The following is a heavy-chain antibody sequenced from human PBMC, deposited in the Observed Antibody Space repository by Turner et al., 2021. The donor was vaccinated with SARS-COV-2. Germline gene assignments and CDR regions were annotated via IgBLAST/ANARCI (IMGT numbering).Heavy chain of an antibody. CDR2: INHSGST. CDR3: ARGRAAAAGHFDY. V-gene: IGHV4-34*01. D-gene: IGHD6-13*01. CDR1: GWSFRGYY. Sequence: QLQLQQWGAGLWKPSEPLSLTYAVYGWSFRGYYWSWIRQPPGKGLEWIGEINHSGSTNYNPSLKSRVTISVDTSKNQFSLKLSSVTAADTAVYYCARGRAAAAGHFDYWGQGTLVAVSS. J-gene: IGHJ4*02.